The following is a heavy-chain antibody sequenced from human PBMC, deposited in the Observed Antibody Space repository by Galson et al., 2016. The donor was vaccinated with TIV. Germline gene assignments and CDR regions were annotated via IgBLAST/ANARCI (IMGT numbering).Heavy chain of an antibody. J-gene: IGHJ3*01. V-gene: IGHV3-23*01. CDR2: ISLSGTTT. CDR1: GFSAGNYV. CDR3: AKPEGDGDYSLGAAFDF. Sequence: SLRLSCAASGFSAGNYVMSWVRQAPGKGLEWVSGISLSGTTTYYADSVRGRFTISRDNSKYTLYLQMNSLRAEDTARYYCAKPEGDGDYSLGAAFDFWGQGTMVSVSS. D-gene: IGHD4-17*01.